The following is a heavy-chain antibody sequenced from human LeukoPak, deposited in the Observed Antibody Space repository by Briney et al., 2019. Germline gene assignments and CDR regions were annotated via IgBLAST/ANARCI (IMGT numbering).Heavy chain of an antibody. V-gene: IGHV1-8*01. Sequence: GASVKVSCKASGYTFTSYDINWVRQATGQGLEWMGWMNPNSGNTGYAQKLQGRVTMTRNTSISTAYMELSSLRSEDTAVYYCARVSLGYCSGGSCYSDWFDPWGQGTLVTVSS. CDR3: ARVSLGYCSGGSCYSDWFDP. CDR2: MNPNSGNT. CDR1: GYTFTSYD. J-gene: IGHJ5*02. D-gene: IGHD2-15*01.